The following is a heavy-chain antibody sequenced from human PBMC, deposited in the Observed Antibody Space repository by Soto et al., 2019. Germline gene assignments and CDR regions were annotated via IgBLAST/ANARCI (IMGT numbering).Heavy chain of an antibody. J-gene: IGHJ5*02. D-gene: IGHD4-17*01. CDR3: ARGLFDYGDYGLFDP. Sequence: SVKVSCKASGGTFSSYAISWVRQAHGQGLEWMGGIIPIFGTANYAQKFQGRVTITADESTSTAYMELSSLRSEDTAVYYCARGLFDYGDYGLFDPWGQGTLVTVSS. CDR1: GGTFSSYA. V-gene: IGHV1-69*13. CDR2: IIPIFGTA.